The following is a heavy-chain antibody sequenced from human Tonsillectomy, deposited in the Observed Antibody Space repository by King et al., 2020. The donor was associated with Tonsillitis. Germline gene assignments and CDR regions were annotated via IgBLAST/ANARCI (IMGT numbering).Heavy chain of an antibody. J-gene: IGHJ3*01. D-gene: IGHD6-19*01. Sequence: VQLVESGGGLIQPGGSLRLSCAASGFTVSNYCIHWFRQAPGKGLEWVSLIYSGDTTYYADAVRGRFTISRYNFKNTLYLDMNALRVDDTAVYYCARDHGAGHDGFDFWGQGTMVTVSS. CDR3: ARDHGAGHDGFDF. CDR2: IYSGDTT. CDR1: GFTVSNYC. V-gene: IGHV3-53*01.